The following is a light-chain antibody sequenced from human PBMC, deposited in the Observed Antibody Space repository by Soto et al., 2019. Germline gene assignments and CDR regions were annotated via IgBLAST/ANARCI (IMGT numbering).Light chain of an antibody. CDR2: TTS. V-gene: IGKV1-39*01. Sequence: DIQMTQSPSSLSASVGDRVTITCRASQSISRFLNWYQQKPGKAPKLLIYTTSSLQSGVPSRFSGSGSGTDFTLTISSLQPEDFATYYCLQHNSYPRVTFGGGTKVEIK. CDR3: LQHNSYPRVT. J-gene: IGKJ4*01. CDR1: QSISRF.